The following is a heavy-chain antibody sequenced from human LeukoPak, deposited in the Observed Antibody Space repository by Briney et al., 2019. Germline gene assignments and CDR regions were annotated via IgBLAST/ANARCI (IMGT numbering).Heavy chain of an antibody. CDR1: GYTFTGYY. V-gene: IGHV1-2*02. D-gene: IGHD3-3*01. CDR2: INPNSGGT. J-gene: IGHJ3*02. Sequence: GASVKVSCKASGYTFTGYYMHWVRQAPGQGLEWTGWINPNSGGTNYAQKFQGRVTMTRDTSISTAYMELSRLRSDDTAVYYCARDLEWLYPGGAFDIWGQGTMVTVSS. CDR3: ARDLEWLYPGGAFDI.